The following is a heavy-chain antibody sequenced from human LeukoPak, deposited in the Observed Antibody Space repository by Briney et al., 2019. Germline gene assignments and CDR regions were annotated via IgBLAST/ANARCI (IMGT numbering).Heavy chain of an antibody. V-gene: IGHV3-23*01. Sequence: TGGSLRLSCAVSGFTVSSNYMSWVRQAPGKGLEWVSAISGSGGSTYYADSVKVRFTISRDNSKNTLYLQMNSLRAEDTAVYYCAKSLNAGDAFDIWGQGTMVTVSS. CDR2: ISGSGGST. J-gene: IGHJ3*02. D-gene: IGHD1-1*01. CDR1: GFTVSSNY. CDR3: AKSLNAGDAFDI.